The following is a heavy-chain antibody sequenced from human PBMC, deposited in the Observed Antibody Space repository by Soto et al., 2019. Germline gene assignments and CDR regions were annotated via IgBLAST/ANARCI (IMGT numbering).Heavy chain of an antibody. J-gene: IGHJ4*02. CDR1: GGTFSSYA. CDR2: IIPIFGTA. D-gene: IGHD6-13*01. CDR3: ARAGAAAGYFDY. V-gene: IGHV1-69*12. Sequence: QVQLVQSGAEVKKPGSSVKVSCKASGGTFSSYAISWVRQAPGQGLEWMGGIIPIFGTANYAQKFHGRVTISADESTSTAYMGLSSLRSEDPAVYYCARAGAAAGYFDYWGQGTLVTVSS.